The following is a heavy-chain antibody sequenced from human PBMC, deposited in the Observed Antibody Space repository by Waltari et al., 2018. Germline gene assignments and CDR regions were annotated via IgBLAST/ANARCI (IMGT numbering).Heavy chain of an antibody. D-gene: IGHD6-13*01. Sequence: QVQLVQSGAEGKKPGSSVKVSCKASGGTFSSSAISWVRQAPGQGLEWMGGIIPIFGTANYAQKFQGRVTITTDESTSTAYMELSSLRSEDRAVYYCARGPAIAAAGMGCYFDYWGQGTLVTVSS. V-gene: IGHV1-69*05. CDR3: ARGPAIAAAGMGCYFDY. J-gene: IGHJ4*02. CDR1: GGTFSSSA. CDR2: IIPIFGTA.